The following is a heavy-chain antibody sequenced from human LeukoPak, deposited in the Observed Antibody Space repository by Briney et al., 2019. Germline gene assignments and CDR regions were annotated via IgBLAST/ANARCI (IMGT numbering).Heavy chain of an antibody. J-gene: IGHJ4*02. CDR2: IYYSGST. D-gene: IGHD3-22*01. V-gene: IGHV4-30-4*01. CDR3: ARSSRKMGYYYDSSGYYPRGWERTYYFDY. Sequence: SETLSLTCTVSGGSISSGDYYWSWLRQPPGKGLEWIGYIYYSGSTYYNPSLKSRVTISVDTSKNQFSLKLSSVTAADTAVYYCARSSRKMGYYYDSSGYYPRGWERTYYFDYWGQGTLVTVSS. CDR1: GGSISSGDYY.